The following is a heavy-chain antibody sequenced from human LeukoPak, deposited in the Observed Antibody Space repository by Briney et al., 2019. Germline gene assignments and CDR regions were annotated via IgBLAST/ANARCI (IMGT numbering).Heavy chain of an antibody. D-gene: IGHD6-6*01. CDR1: GGSTSSSSYY. CDR3: ARNSSSGGGYFDY. V-gene: IGHV4-39*01. Sequence: KTSETLSLTCTVSGGSTSSSSYYWGWIRQPPGKGLEWIGSIYYSGSTYYNPSLKSRVTTSVDTSKNQFSLKLSSVTAADTAVYYCARNSSSGGGYFDYWGQGTLVTVSS. CDR2: IYYSGST. J-gene: IGHJ4*02.